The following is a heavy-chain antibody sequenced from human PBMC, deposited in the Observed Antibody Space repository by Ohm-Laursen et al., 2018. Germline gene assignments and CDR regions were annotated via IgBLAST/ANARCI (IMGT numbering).Heavy chain of an antibody. Sequence: GTLSLTCIVSGGSISSYYWSWIRQPPGKGLEWIGYVYYSGSTNYNPSLKSRVTISVDTSKNQFSLKLRSVTSADTAVYYCAGEPTRGYYGPLDYWGQGTLVTVSS. CDR2: VYYSGST. D-gene: IGHD3-10*01. J-gene: IGHJ4*02. V-gene: IGHV4-59*01. CDR1: GGSISSYY. CDR3: AGEPTRGYYGPLDY.